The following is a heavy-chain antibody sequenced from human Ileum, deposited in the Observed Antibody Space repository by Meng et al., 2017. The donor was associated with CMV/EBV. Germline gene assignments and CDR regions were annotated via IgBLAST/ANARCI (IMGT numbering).Heavy chain of an antibody. CDR3: AKNSGAAYTSCDY. CDR2: IGVSGATR. V-gene: IGHV3-23*01. CDR1: GFSFFTFE. D-gene: IGHD2-2*01. J-gene: IGHJ4*02. Sequence: GGSLRLSCAASGFSFFTFEMSWARQAPGKGLEWVSFIGVSGATRHYADSVKGRFTTSRDKSKNTLYLQMNSLRAEDTAVYYCAKNSGAAYTSCDYWGQGALVTVSS.